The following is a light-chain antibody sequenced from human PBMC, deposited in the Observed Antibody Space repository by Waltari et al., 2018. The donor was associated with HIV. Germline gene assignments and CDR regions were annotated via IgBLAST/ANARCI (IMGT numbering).Light chain of an antibody. CDR1: TSNIGNNH. CDR2: RGD. CDR3: AAWDDSLRRPV. V-gene: IGLV1-47*01. J-gene: IGLJ3*02. Sequence: QSVLTQHPSASGPPGQGLLASCSAGTSNIGNNHFSWYQQPPGPAPKRLLYRGDQRPSGVPDRCSGSKPGSSASLAISGLRPEDEADYYCAAWDDSLRRPVVGGGTKVTVL.